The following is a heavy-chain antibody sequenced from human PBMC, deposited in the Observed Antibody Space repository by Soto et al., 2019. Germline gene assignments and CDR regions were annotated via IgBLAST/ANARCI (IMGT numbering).Heavy chain of an antibody. V-gene: IGHV3-30*18. Sequence: QVQLVESGGGVVQPGRSLRLSCAASGFTFSSYGMHWVRQAPGKGLEWVAVISYDGSNKYYADSVKGRFTISRDNSKNTLYLQMNSLRAEDTAVYYCAKAFAGLGGDYYYYGMDVWGQGTTVTVSS. J-gene: IGHJ6*02. CDR3: AKAFAGLGGDYYYYGMDV. CDR2: ISYDGSNK. CDR1: GFTFSSYG. D-gene: IGHD3-16*01.